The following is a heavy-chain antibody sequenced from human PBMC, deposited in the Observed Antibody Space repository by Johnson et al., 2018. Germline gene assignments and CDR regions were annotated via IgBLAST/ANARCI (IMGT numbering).Heavy chain of an antibody. CDR2: INHSGST. Sequence: QVQLQQWGAGLLKPSETLSLTCAVSGGSFSDYYWSWIRQPPGKGLEWIGEINHSGSTNYNPSLKSRVTISVDSSKNQFSLKLSSVTAADTAVYYCARAYLNTAPDAFDIWGQGTMVTVSS. CDR3: ARAYLNTAPDAFDI. CDR1: GGSFSDYY. V-gene: IGHV4-34*01. D-gene: IGHD4-17*01. J-gene: IGHJ3*02.